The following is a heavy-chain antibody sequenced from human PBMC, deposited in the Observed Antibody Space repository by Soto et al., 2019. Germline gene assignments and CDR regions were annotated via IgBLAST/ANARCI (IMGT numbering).Heavy chain of an antibody. CDR2: IRNKANSYTT. CDR1: RFSASDHY. V-gene: IGHV3-72*01. D-gene: IGHD5-12*01. Sequence: EVQLVESGGGLVQPGGSLRLSCAASRFSASDHYMEWVRQAPGKGLEWVGRIRNKANSYTTQYAASVEGRFTISRDDSDNSVYLQMNSLKTEDTAVYYCARGIYAGPYYYGMDVWGQGTTVTVSS. J-gene: IGHJ6*02. CDR3: ARGIYAGPYYYGMDV.